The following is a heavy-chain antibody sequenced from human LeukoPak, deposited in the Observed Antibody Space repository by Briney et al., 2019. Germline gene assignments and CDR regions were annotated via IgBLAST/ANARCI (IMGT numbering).Heavy chain of an antibody. V-gene: IGHV5-51*01. CDR2: IYPGDSDT. D-gene: IGHD3-10*01. CDR1: GYTLTKYW. CDR3: VRHVYHSYGFGEPVDY. Sequence: KPGESLKISCKGSGYTLTKYWIGWVRQMPGKGLEWMGIIYPGDSDTRYSPSFQGQVTISADKSISTAYLQWSSLKASDTAMYYCVRHVYHSYGFGEPVDYWGQGTLVTVSS. J-gene: IGHJ4*02.